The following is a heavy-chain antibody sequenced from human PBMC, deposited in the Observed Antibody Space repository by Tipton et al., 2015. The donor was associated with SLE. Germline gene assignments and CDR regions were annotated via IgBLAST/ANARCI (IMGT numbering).Heavy chain of an antibody. J-gene: IGHJ3*02. D-gene: IGHD2-2*01. V-gene: IGHV3-30*02. CDR2: IRYDGSNK. Sequence: SLRLSCAASGFTFSNYGMHWVRQAPGKGLEWVAFIRYDGSNKYYADSVKGRFSTSRDNSKNTLYLQMNSLRAEDTAVYYCARGYYQLLDAFDIWGQGTMVTVSS. CDR3: ARGYYQLLDAFDI. CDR1: GFTFSNYG.